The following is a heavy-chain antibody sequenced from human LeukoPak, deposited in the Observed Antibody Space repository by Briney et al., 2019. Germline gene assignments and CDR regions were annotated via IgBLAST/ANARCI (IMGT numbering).Heavy chain of an antibody. V-gene: IGHV1-46*02. Sequence: GASVKVSCKASGYTFNSYYIHWVRQAPGQGLEWMGMINTSGGSTNYAQKLQGRVTMTRDLYTSTVYMDLSSLRSEDTAVYYCARSLSGWFDPWGQGTLVTVSS. CDR3: ARSLSGWFDP. CDR2: INTSGGST. CDR1: GYTFNSYY. J-gene: IGHJ5*02. D-gene: IGHD3-3*01.